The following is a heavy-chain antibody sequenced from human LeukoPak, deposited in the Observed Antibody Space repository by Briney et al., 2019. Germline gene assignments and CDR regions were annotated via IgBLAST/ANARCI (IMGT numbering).Heavy chain of an antibody. D-gene: IGHD3-22*01. Sequence: GGSLRLSCAASGFTFSSYAMSWVRQAPGKGLEWVSAISGSGGSTYYADSVKGRFTISRDNSKNTLYLQMNSLRAEDTAVYYCARGAIVVLTVSYFDYCGQGTLLTVSS. J-gene: IGHJ4*02. V-gene: IGHV3-23*01. CDR2: ISGSGGST. CDR1: GFTFSSYA. CDR3: ARGAIVVLTVSYFDY.